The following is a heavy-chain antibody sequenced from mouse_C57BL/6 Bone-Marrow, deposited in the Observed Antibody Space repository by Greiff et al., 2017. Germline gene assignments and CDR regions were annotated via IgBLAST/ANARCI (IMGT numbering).Heavy chain of an antibody. D-gene: IGHD2-1*01. Sequence: QVQLQQPGAELVRPGTSVKLSCKASGYTFTSYWMHRVKQRPGQGLEWIGVIDPSDSYTNYNQKFKGKATLTVDTSSSTAYMQLSSLTSEDSAVYYCAKGGNYVGDYWGQGTTLTVSS. V-gene: IGHV1-59*01. CDR2: IDPSDSYT. CDR3: AKGGNYVGDY. CDR1: GYTFTSYW. J-gene: IGHJ2*01.